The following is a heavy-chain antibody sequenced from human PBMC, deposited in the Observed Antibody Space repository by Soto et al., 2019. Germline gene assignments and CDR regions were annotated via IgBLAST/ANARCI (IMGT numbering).Heavy chain of an antibody. Sequence: QLQLQESGPGLVKPSETLSLTCTVSGGSISSSSYYWGWIRQPPGKGLEWIGSIYYSGITYYNPSLKSRVTISVDTSKNQFSLKLSSVPAADTAVYYCARHTPAISISDHWGQGPLVTVSS. CDR3: ARHTPAISISDH. CDR1: GGSISSSSYY. J-gene: IGHJ4*02. D-gene: IGHD2-15*01. V-gene: IGHV4-39*01. CDR2: IYYSGIT.